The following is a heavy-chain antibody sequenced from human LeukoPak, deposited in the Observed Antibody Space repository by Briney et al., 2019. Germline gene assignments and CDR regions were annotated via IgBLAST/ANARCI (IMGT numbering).Heavy chain of an antibody. D-gene: IGHD3-10*01. CDR2: IYYSGST. Sequence: PSETLSLTCTVSGGYISSSSYYWGWIRQPPGKGLEWIGSIYYSGSTYYNPSLKSRVTISVDTSKNQFSLKLSSVTATDTAVYYCARLTYYYHYMDVWGKGTTVTISS. J-gene: IGHJ6*03. CDR3: ARLTYYYHYMDV. CDR1: GGYISSSSYY. V-gene: IGHV4-39*01.